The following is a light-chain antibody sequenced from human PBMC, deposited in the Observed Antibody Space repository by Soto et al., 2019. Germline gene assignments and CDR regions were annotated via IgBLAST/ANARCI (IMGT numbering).Light chain of an antibody. J-gene: IGLJ1*01. CDR3: SSYTTRSTLV. Sequence: QSALTHPASVSGSPGQSITISCTGTSSDVGAYDFVSWYQHYPGKAPKLVTFDVTHRPPGISDRFSGSKSANTASLTISGLQAEDEAFYYCSSYTTRSTLVFGGGTKVTVL. V-gene: IGLV2-14*01. CDR2: DVT. CDR1: SSDVGAYDF.